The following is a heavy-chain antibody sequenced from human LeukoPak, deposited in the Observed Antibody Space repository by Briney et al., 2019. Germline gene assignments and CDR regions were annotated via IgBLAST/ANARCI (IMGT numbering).Heavy chain of an antibody. Sequence: GGSLRLSCAASGLTVSSNYMSWVRQAPGKGLEWVSAISGSGGSTYYADSVKGRFTISRDNSKNTLYLQMNSLRAEDTAVYYCAKDPHYGDYGNFDYWGQGTLVTVSS. CDR3: AKDPHYGDYGNFDY. CDR1: GLTVSSNY. J-gene: IGHJ4*02. D-gene: IGHD4-17*01. V-gene: IGHV3-23*01. CDR2: ISGSGGST.